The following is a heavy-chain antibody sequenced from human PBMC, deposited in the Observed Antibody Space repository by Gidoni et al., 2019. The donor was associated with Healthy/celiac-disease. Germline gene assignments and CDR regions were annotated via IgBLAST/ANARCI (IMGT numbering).Heavy chain of an antibody. V-gene: IGHV4-61*02. CDR1: GGAIRSGSYY. J-gene: IGHJ6*02. CDR3: ARESAYFGMDV. Sequence: QVQLQESGPGLVKPSQTLSLTCTVSGGAIRSGSYYWSWVRQPAGKGLEWIGRVYTSGTTSNNPSLKSRVTISVDTSKNQFSLKLSSVTAADTAVYYCARESAYFGMDVWGQGTTVTVSS. D-gene: IGHD3-10*01. CDR2: VYTSGTT.